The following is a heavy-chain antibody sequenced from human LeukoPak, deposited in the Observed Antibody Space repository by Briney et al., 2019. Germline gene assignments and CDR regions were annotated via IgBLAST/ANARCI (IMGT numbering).Heavy chain of an antibody. CDR2: VSSSGSTI. CDR1: GLTFSSYE. CDR3: ARQGWFGELTRGYFDY. D-gene: IGHD3-10*01. Sequence: GGSLRLSCAASGLTFSSYEMNWVRQAPGKGLEWVSYVSSSGSTIYYADSVKGRFTISRDNAKNSLYLQMNSLRAEDTAVYYCARQGWFGELTRGYFDYWGQGTLVTVSS. V-gene: IGHV3-48*03. J-gene: IGHJ4*02.